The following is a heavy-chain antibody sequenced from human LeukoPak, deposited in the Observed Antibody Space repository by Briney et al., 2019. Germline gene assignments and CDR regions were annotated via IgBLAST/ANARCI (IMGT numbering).Heavy chain of an antibody. D-gene: IGHD3-22*01. V-gene: IGHV7-4-1*02. CDR1: GYTFTSFV. CDR3: ARDGGLPGKYYYDSSGYSGPFDAFDI. Sequence: GASVKVSCKASGYTFTSFVMTWVRQAPGQGLEWMGWINTNTGNPTYAQGFTGRFVFSLDTSVSTAFLQISSLKAEDTAVYYCARDGGLPGKYYYDSSGYSGPFDAFDIWGQGTMVTVSS. CDR2: INTNTGNP. J-gene: IGHJ3*02.